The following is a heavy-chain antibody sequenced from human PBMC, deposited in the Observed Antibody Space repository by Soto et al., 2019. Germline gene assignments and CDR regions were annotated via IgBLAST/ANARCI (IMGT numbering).Heavy chain of an antibody. CDR2: SIPIFGTA. Sequence: QVQLVQSGAEVKKPGSSVKVSCKASGGTFSSYAISWVRQAPGQGLEWMGGSIPIFGTADYEQKFQGRVPITADESTSTAYMERSSLRSEATAVYYCASHYDSSGYYDRGLDYWGQGTLVTVSS. CDR3: ASHYDSSGYYDRGLDY. D-gene: IGHD3-22*01. J-gene: IGHJ4*02. V-gene: IGHV1-69*12. CDR1: GGTFSSYA.